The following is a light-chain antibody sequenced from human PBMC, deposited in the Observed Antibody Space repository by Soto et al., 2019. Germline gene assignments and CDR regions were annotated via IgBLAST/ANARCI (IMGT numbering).Light chain of an antibody. CDR1: QSISTF. CDR3: QQCFSTPLLT. CDR2: GAS. Sequence: DIQMTQSPSSLSASVGDRVTITCRASQSISTFLNWYQQKPGKAPKLLIYGASNLESGVASTFSGSGSGTDFTLTISSLQPDDFAPYYCQQCFSTPLLTFGGGTKVEIK. V-gene: IGKV1-39*01. J-gene: IGKJ4*01.